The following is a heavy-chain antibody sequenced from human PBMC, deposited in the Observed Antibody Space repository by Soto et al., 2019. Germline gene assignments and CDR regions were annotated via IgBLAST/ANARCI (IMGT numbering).Heavy chain of an antibody. CDR2: IIPIFGTA. CDR3: ARESGIIAVAGHNWFDP. V-gene: IGHV1-69*13. CDR1: GGTFSSYA. D-gene: IGHD6-19*01. J-gene: IGHJ5*02. Sequence: GASVKVSCKASGGTFSSYAISWVRQAPGQGLEWMGGIIPIFGTANYAQKFQGRVTITADESTSTAYMELSSLRSEDTAVYYCARESGIIAVAGHNWFDPWGQGTLVTVSS.